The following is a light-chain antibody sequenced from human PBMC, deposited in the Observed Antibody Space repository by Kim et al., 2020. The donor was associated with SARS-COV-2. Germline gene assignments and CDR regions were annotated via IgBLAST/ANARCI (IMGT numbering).Light chain of an antibody. Sequence: SVTTTCTGNSSALGGYNYVSWHQHPPGKAPKLMIYDVNQPPSGIPDRFSGSKSGNTASLTVSGLQAEDEADYYCGSYTGSNNFAVFGGGTQLTVL. CDR2: DVN. V-gene: IGLV2-8*01. CDR1: SSALGGYNY. J-gene: IGLJ2*01. CDR3: GSYTGSNNFAV.